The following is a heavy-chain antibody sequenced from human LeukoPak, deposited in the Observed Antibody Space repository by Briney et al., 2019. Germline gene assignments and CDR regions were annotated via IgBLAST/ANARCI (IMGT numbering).Heavy chain of an antibody. CDR3: ARARGYSEDAFDI. J-gene: IGHJ3*02. CDR1: GFTFSSHL. D-gene: IGHD5-18*01. CDR2: IWYDGSNK. V-gene: IGHV3-33*08. Sequence: GGSLRLSCAASGFTFSSHLMHWVRQAPGKGLEWVAVIWYDGSNKYYADSVKGRFTISRDNSKNTLYLQMNSLRAEDTAVYYCARARGYSEDAFDIWGQGTMVTVSS.